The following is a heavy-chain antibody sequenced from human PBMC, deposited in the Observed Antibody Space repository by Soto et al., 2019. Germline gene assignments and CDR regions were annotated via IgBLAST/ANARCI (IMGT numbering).Heavy chain of an antibody. V-gene: IGHV4-59*01. CDR2: IYYSGST. Sequence: PSETLSLTCTVSGGSISSYYWSWIRQPPGKGLEWIGYIYYSGSTNYNPSLKSRVTISVDTSKNQFSLKLSSVTAADTAVYYCARDNYDILTGYLYFDYWGQGTLVTVSS. D-gene: IGHD3-9*01. CDR1: GGSISSYY. J-gene: IGHJ4*02. CDR3: ARDNYDILTGYLYFDY.